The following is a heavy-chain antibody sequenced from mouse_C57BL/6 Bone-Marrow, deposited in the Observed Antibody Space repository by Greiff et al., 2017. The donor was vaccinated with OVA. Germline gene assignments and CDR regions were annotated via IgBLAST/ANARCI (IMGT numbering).Heavy chain of an antibody. Sequence: EVKLVESGGGLVKPGGSLKLSCAASGFTFSDYGMHWVRQAPEKGLEWVAYISSGSSTIYYADTVKGRFTISRDNAKNTLSLQMTSLRSEDTAMSYCARPIYRTWFAYWGRGTLVTVSA. D-gene: IGHD2-1*01. J-gene: IGHJ3*01. V-gene: IGHV5-17*01. CDR1: GFTFSDYG. CDR2: ISSGSSTI. CDR3: ARPIYRTWFAY.